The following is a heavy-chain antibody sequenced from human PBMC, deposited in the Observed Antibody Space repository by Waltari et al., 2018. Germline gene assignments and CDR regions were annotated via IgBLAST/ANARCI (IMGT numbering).Heavy chain of an antibody. CDR1: GYTFTGYY. Sequence: QVQLVQSGAEVKKPGASVKVSCKASGYTFTGYYMHWVRQAPGQGLEWMGRINPNSGGTNYAQKFQGRVTMTRDTSISTAYMELSRLRSDDTAVYYCARHPGYSSSWSHFDYWGQGTLVTVSS. CDR3: ARHPGYSSSWSHFDY. V-gene: IGHV1-2*06. D-gene: IGHD6-13*01. J-gene: IGHJ4*02. CDR2: INPNSGGT.